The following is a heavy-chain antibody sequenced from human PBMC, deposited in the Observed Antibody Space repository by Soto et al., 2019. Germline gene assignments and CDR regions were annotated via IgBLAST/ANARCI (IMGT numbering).Heavy chain of an antibody. D-gene: IGHD2-15*01. Sequence: QVQLVQSGAEVKKPGASVKVSCKASGYTFTSYGISWVRQAPGQGLEWMGWSSAYNGNTNYAQKLQGRVTMTTDTSTSTAYMELRSLRSDDTAVYYCARSGYCSGGSCYFYYYYGMDVWGQGTTVTVSS. J-gene: IGHJ6*02. CDR1: GYTFTSYG. V-gene: IGHV1-18*01. CDR2: SSAYNGNT. CDR3: ARSGYCSGGSCYFYYYYGMDV.